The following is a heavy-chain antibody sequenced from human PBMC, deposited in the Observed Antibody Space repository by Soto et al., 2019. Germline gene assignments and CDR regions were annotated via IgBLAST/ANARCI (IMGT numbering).Heavy chain of an antibody. V-gene: IGHV4-59*01. D-gene: IGHD3-10*01. Sequence: ETLSLTCTVSGGSISSYYWSWIRQPPGKGLEWIGYIYYSGSTNYNPSLKSRVTISVDTSKNQFSLKLSSVTAADTAVYYCARDADYYGSGSCLDVWGQGTTVTVSS. J-gene: IGHJ6*02. CDR1: GGSISSYY. CDR2: IYYSGST. CDR3: ARDADYYGSGSCLDV.